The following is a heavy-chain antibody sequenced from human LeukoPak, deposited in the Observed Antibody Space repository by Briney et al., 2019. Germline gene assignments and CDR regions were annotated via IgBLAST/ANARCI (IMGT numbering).Heavy chain of an antibody. CDR2: INQDGSEK. D-gene: IGHD6-19*01. J-gene: IGHJ5*02. V-gene: IGHV3-7*03. CDR3: AKDLIAVAGDSGWFDP. CDR1: GFSFSSYW. Sequence: PGGSLRLSCAASGFSFSSYWMSWVRQAPGKGLEWVANINQDGSEKYYVDSVKGRCSISRDNAKNSLYLQVNTLRAEDTAVYYCAKDLIAVAGDSGWFDPWGQGTLVTVSS.